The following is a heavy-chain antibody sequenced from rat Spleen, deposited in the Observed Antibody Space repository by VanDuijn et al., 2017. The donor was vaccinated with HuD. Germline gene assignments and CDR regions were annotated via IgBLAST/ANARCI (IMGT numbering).Heavy chain of an antibody. Sequence: QVQLKESGPGLVQPSQTLSLTCTVSGFTLTSYNVHWFRQFPGKGLEWMGRMRFNGDTSYNSPLKSRLTISRDTSKNQVFLKMNSLQTDDTGTYYCTTATEGPYVMDAWGQGASVTVSS. CDR3: TTATEGPYVMDA. CDR2: MRFNGDT. D-gene: IGHD1-11*01. J-gene: IGHJ4*01. CDR1: GFTLTSYN. V-gene: IGHV2-63*01.